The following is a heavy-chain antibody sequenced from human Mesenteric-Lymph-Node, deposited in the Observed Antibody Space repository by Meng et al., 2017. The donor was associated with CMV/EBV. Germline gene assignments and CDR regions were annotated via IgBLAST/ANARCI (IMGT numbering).Heavy chain of an antibody. CDR1: DYTFSNYG. J-gene: IGHJ6*02. V-gene: IGHV1-8*01. CDR2: INVYNGNT. Sequence: ASAQVSCKASDYTFSNYGISWVRQAPGQGLEWMGWINVYNGNTNYAQKFQGRVTMTRNTSISTAYMELSSLRSEDTAVYYCARGLGEKTYYDFWSGYYYYGMDVWGQGTTVTVSS. CDR3: ARGLGEKTYYDFWSGYYYYGMDV. D-gene: IGHD3-3*01.